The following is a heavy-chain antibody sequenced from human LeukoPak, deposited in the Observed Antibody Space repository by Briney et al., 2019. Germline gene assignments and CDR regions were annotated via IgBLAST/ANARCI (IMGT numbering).Heavy chain of an antibody. CDR3: ARDPHNVAANWFDP. Sequence: PGGSLRLSCAASGFTFDDYGMSWVRQAPGKGLEWVSGINWNGGSTGYADSVKGRFTISRDNANSSLYLQMDSLSPEDTAVYYCARDPHNVAANWFDPWGQGALVTVSS. D-gene: IGHD6-13*01. J-gene: IGHJ5*02. V-gene: IGHV3-20*04. CDR2: INWNGGST. CDR1: GFTFDDYG.